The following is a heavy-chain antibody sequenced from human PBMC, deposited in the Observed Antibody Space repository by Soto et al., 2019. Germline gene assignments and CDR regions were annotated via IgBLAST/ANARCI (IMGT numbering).Heavy chain of an antibody. CDR2: IWYDGSNK. CDR1: GFTFSSYG. Sequence: QVQLVESGGGVVQPGRSLRLSCAASGFTFSSYGMHWVRQAPGKGLEWVAVIWYDGSNKYCADSVKGRFTISRDNSKNTLYLQMNSLRAEDTAVYYCARDHTLGIAAAGYYYYGMDVWGQGTTVTVSS. V-gene: IGHV3-33*01. D-gene: IGHD6-13*01. J-gene: IGHJ6*02. CDR3: ARDHTLGIAAAGYYYYGMDV.